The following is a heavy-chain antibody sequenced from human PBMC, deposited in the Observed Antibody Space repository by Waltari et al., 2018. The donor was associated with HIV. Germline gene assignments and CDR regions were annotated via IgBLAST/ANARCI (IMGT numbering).Heavy chain of an antibody. D-gene: IGHD4-17*01. J-gene: IGHJ5*02. Sequence: EVQVLESGGGLVQPAGSLRLPCAAAGFTLCASGMAWGRQAPGKGLEWVSAIGRSGATTFYAESVKGRFTISRDNSKNTLYLQMNSLRAEDTAVYYCARGHRETVTTLRFDPWGQGTLVTVSS. V-gene: IGHV3-23*01. CDR2: IGRSGATT. CDR3: ARGHRETVTTLRFDP. CDR1: GFTLCASG.